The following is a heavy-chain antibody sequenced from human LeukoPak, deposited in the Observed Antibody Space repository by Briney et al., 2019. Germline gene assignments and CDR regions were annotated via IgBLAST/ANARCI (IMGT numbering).Heavy chain of an antibody. V-gene: IGHV4-59*01. CDR1: AGSINDAS. CDR3: VREMKYGVSEIAFH. D-gene: IGHD5/OR15-5a*01. CDR2: VYHSGGT. J-gene: IGHJ1*01. Sequence: SETLSLTCTVSAGSINDASWNWIRKPPGQGLEWIGYVYHSGGTNYNPSLKSRVTISLDTSKNQFSLKLSSVTAADTAVYYCVREMKYGVSEIAFHWGQGTLVAVSS.